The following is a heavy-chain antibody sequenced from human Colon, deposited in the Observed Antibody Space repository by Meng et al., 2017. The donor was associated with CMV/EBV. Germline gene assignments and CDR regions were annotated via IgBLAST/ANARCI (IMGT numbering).Heavy chain of an antibody. CDR1: GFTFLTYS. V-gene: IGHV3-21*01. J-gene: IGHJ4*02. Sequence: GGSLRLSCAASGFTFLTYSMNWVRQAPGKGLEWVSSISDVSRYIYYADSVKGRFTISRDNAKNSLYLQMNSLRAEDTAVYYCARVERYCRGTTCYGPYYFDSWGQGTLVTVSS. CDR2: ISDVSRYI. CDR3: ARVERYCRGTTCYGPYYFDS. D-gene: IGHD2-2*01.